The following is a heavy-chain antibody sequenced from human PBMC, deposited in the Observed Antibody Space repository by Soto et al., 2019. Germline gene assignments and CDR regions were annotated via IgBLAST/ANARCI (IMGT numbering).Heavy chain of an antibody. Sequence: QITLKESGPTLVKPTQTLTLTCTFSGFSLSTSGVGVGWIRQPPGKALEWLALIYWNDDKRYSPSLKSRLTITKDTSKNQVVLTMTNMDPVDTATYYCAHRLAYYYFWLYFDYWGQGTLVTVSS. J-gene: IGHJ4*02. CDR1: GFSLSTSGVG. CDR2: IYWNDDK. V-gene: IGHV2-5*01. CDR3: AHRLAYYYFWLYFDY. D-gene: IGHD3-3*01.